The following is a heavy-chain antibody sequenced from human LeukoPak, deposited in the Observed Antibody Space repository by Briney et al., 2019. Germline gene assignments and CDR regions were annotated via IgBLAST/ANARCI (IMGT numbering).Heavy chain of an antibody. CDR3: AKALWVAGYFDY. Sequence: GGSLRLSCAASGFTFSSYAMSWVRQAPGKGLEWVSAISGSGGSTYYADSVKGRFTISRDNSKNTLYLQMSSLRAEDTAVYYCAKALWVAGYFDYWGQGTLVTVSS. CDR2: ISGSGGST. D-gene: IGHD6-19*01. J-gene: IGHJ4*02. CDR1: GFTFSSYA. V-gene: IGHV3-23*01.